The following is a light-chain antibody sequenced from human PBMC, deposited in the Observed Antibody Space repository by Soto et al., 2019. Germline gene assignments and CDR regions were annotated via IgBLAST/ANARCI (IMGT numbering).Light chain of an antibody. J-gene: IGKJ5*01. Sequence: EIVLTQSPATLSLSPGERATLSCRASQSVSSYLAWYQQKPGQAPRLLIYDASNRATVIPARFSGSGSGTDFTLTISSLEPEDFAVYYCQQRSYSITFGQGTRLEIK. CDR1: QSVSSY. CDR2: DAS. CDR3: QQRSYSIT. V-gene: IGKV3-11*01.